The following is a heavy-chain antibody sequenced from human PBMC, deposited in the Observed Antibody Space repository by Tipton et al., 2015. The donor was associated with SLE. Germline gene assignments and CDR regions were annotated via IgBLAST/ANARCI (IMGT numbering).Heavy chain of an antibody. J-gene: IGHJ4*02. Sequence: TLSLTCTVSGGSVRSCRKYWAWIRQPPGKGLGWIGSIYYTGTTTYYNSFLKSRVTMSVDTSKNQFSLKLSSVTAADTAVYYCAREAMVQGVIDYWGQGTLVTGYS. CDR2: IYYTGTTT. CDR3: AREAMVQGVIDY. D-gene: IGHD3-10*01. CDR1: GGSVRSCRKY. V-gene: IGHV4-39*07.